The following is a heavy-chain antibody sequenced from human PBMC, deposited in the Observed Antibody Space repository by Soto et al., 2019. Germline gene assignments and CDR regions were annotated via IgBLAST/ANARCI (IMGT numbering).Heavy chain of an antibody. CDR1: GYTFTSYD. Sequence: ASVKVSCKASGYTFTSYDINCVLRSTVQGLDWMGWMNPNSGNTGYAQKFQGRVTMTRNTSISTAYMELSSLRSEDTAVYYCAREGRTGCYPCEWFDPWGQGTLVSVSS. CDR3: AREGRTGCYPCEWFDP. J-gene: IGHJ5*02. V-gene: IGHV1-8*01. D-gene: IGHD2-15*01. CDR2: MNPNSGNT.